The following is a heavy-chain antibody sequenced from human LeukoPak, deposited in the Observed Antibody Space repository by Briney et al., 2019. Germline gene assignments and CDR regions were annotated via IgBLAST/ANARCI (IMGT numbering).Heavy chain of an antibody. CDR1: GYTFTSYY. Sequence: GASVKVSCKASGYTFTSYYMHWVRQAPGQGLEWMGLINPSGGSTSYAQKFQGRVTMTRDTSTSTVYMELSSLRSEDTAVYYCARETERFYYDFWSGYSPYYFDYWGQGTLVTVSS. V-gene: IGHV1-46*01. J-gene: IGHJ4*02. CDR2: INPSGGST. D-gene: IGHD3-3*01. CDR3: ARETERFYYDFWSGYSPYYFDY.